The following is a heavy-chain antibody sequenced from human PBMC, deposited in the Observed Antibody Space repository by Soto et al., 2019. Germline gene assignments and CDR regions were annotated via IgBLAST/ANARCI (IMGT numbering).Heavy chain of an antibody. CDR3: ARDANPYYDFWSGYYTSYMDV. Sequence: PGGSLRLSCAASGFTFSSYAMSWVRQAPGKGLEWVSYISSSSSTIYYADSVKGRFTISRDNAKNSLYLQMNSLRAEDTAVYYCARDANPYYDFWSGYYTSYMDVWGKGTTVTVSS. CDR1: GFTFSSYA. D-gene: IGHD3-3*01. CDR2: ISSSSSTI. V-gene: IGHV3-48*01. J-gene: IGHJ6*03.